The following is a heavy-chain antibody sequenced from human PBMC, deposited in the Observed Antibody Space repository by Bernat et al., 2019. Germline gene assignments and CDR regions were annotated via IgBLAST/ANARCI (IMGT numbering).Heavy chain of an antibody. CDR2: ISSSGSTI. V-gene: IGHV3-11*01. D-gene: IGHD2-15*01. CDR3: ASRYCSGGRCYFDH. J-gene: IGHJ4*02. Sequence: VQLLESGGGLVQPGGSLRLSCAASAFTFSDYYMSWVRQAPGKGLEWVSYISSSGSTIYYADSVKGRFTISRDNAKNSLYLQMNSLRAEDTAVYYCASRYCSGGRCYFDHWGQGTLVTVSS. CDR1: AFTFSDYY.